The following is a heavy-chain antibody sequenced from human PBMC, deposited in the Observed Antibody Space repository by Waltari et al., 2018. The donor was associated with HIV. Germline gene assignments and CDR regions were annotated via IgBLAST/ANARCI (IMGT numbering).Heavy chain of an antibody. CDR3: ARDLRSSPLTSGYYGMDV. CDR1: GYSISSGYY. D-gene: IGHD6-6*01. V-gene: IGHV4-38-2*02. CDR2: IYHSGST. Sequence: QVQLQESGPGLVKPSETLSLTCAVSGYSISSGYYWGWIRQPPGKGLEWIGSIYHSGSTYYNPSLKSRVTISVDTSKNQFSLKLSSVTAADTAVYYCARDLRSSPLTSGYYGMDVWGQGTTVTVSS. J-gene: IGHJ6*02.